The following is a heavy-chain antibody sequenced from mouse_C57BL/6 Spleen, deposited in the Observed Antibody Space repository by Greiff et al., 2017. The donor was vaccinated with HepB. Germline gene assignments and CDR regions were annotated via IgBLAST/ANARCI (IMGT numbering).Heavy chain of an antibody. CDR2: ISDGGSYT. J-gene: IGHJ3*01. CDR3: ARGGGNYEAWFAY. D-gene: IGHD2-1*01. V-gene: IGHV5-4*03. CDR1: GFTFSSYA. Sequence: EVKVVESGGGLVKPGGSLKLSCAASGFTFSSYAMSWVRQTPEKRLEWVATISDGGSYTYYPDNVKGRFTISRDNAKNNLYLQMSHLKSEDTAMYYCARGGGNYEAWFAYWGQGTLVTVSA.